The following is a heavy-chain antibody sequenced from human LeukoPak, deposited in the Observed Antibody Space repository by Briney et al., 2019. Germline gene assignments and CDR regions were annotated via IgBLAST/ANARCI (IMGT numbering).Heavy chain of an antibody. CDR3: AKERAYGGPLDY. V-gene: IGHV3-9*01. CDR2: ISWNSGSI. CDR1: GFTFDDYA. J-gene: IGHJ4*02. Sequence: GRSLRLSCAASGFTFDDYAMHWVRHAPGKGLEWVSGISWNSGSIGYADSVKGRFTISRDNAKNSLYLQMNSLRAEDTALYYCAKERAYGGPLDYWGQGTLVTVSS. D-gene: IGHD4/OR15-4a*01.